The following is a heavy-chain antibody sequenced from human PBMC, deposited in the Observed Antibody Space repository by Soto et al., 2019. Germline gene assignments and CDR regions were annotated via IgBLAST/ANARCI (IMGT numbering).Heavy chain of an antibody. CDR2: IIPIFGTA. CDR3: ARDNRPEPYYYYGMDV. J-gene: IGHJ6*04. Sequence: ASVKVSCKASGGTFSSYAISWVRQAPGQGLEWMGGIIPIFGTANYAQKFQGRVTITADESTSTAYMELSSLRSEDTAVYYCARDNRPEPYYYYGMDVWGKGTTGTVAS. D-gene: IGHD1-26*01. V-gene: IGHV1-69*13. CDR1: GGTFSSYA.